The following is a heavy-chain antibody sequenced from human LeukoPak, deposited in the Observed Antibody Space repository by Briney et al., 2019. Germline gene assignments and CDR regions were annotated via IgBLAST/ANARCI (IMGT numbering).Heavy chain of an antibody. Sequence: GGSLRLSCAASGFIFINAWMNWVRQAPGKGLEWVSGISGSGGSTYYADSVKGRFTISRDYSKNTLYLQMNNLRAEDTAIYYCARATYSGSYSPFDYWGQGTLVTVSS. J-gene: IGHJ4*02. D-gene: IGHD1-26*01. CDR2: ISGSGGST. CDR1: GFIFINAW. V-gene: IGHV3-23*01. CDR3: ARATYSGSYSPFDY.